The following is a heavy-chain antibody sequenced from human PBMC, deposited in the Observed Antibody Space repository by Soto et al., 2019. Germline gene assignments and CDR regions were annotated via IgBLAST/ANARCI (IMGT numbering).Heavy chain of an antibody. D-gene: IGHD4-17*01. J-gene: IGHJ4*02. V-gene: IGHV4-61*03. CDR1: GGSVSNSHY. Sequence: SETLSLTCTVSGGSVSNSHYWNWIRQPPGKGLEWIGYIYYSGSTNHNPSLKSRVTISADTSKNHFSLKVRSVTAADTAVYYCARSGDYGDYFDYWGQGTLVTVSS. CDR2: IYYSGST. CDR3: ARSGDYGDYFDY.